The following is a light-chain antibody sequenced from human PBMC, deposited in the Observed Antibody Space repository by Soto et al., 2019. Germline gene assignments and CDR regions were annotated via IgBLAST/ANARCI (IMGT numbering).Light chain of an antibody. CDR2: DVT. CDR1: SSDIGGYNS. CDR3: SSYTTSSTVV. Sequence: QSVLTQSPSASGSPGQSVTISCTGTSSDIGGYNSVSWYQQHPGKAPKVMIYDVTKRPSGVPDRFSGSKSGNTASLTISGLQPEDEADYYCSSYTTSSTVVFGTGTKVTVL. V-gene: IGLV2-18*02. J-gene: IGLJ1*01.